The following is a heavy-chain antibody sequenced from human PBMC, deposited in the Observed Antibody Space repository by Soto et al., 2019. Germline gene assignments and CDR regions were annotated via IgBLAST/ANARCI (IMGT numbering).Heavy chain of an antibody. Sequence: ASVKVSCKASGGTFSSYAISWVRQAPGQGLEWMGGIIPIFGTANYAQKFQGRVTITADKSTSTAYMELSSLRSEDTAVYYCARDRLVGAGYCSSTSCPGAFDIWGQGTMVTVS. J-gene: IGHJ3*02. D-gene: IGHD2-2*03. CDR3: ARDRLVGAGYCSSTSCPGAFDI. CDR1: GGTFSSYA. CDR2: IIPIFGTA. V-gene: IGHV1-69*06.